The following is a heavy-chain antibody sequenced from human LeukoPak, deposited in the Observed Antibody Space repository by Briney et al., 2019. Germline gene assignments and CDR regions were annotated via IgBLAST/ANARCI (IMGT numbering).Heavy chain of an antibody. D-gene: IGHD3-16*01. CDR1: GYTFTSYG. J-gene: IGHJ4*02. CDR3: ARARGDYDYVWGSYPSECDY. CDR2: ISTCNGYT. V-gene: IGHV1-18*01. Sequence: ASMTVSCTASGYTFTSYGINWVRQAPGQGLEWMGWISTCNGYTNYAQKLQGRVTMTTDTSTSTAYMELRSLRSDDTAVYYCARARGDYDYVWGSYPSECDYWGQGTLVTVSS.